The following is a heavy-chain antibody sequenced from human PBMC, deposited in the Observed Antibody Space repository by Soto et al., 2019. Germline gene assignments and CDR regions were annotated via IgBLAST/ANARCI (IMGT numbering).Heavy chain of an antibody. CDR1: GFTFSSYS. J-gene: IGHJ5*02. V-gene: IGHV3-48*01. CDR2: ISSSSSTI. D-gene: IGHD6-13*01. CDR3: AREGSSWFNWFDP. Sequence: EVQLVESGGGLVQPGGSLRLSCAASGFTFSSYSMNWVRQAPGKGLEWVSYISSSSSTIYYADSVKGRFTISRDNAKKSLYLQMNSLRAEDTAVYYCAREGSSWFNWFDPWGQGTLVTVSS.